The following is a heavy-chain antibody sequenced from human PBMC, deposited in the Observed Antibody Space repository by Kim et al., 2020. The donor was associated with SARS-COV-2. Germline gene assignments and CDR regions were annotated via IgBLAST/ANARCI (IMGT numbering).Heavy chain of an antibody. J-gene: IGHJ1*01. Sequence: SETLSLTCTVSGGSISSGSYYWSWIRQPAGKGLEWIGRIYTSGSTNYNPSLKSRVTISVDTSKNQFSLKLSSVTAADTAVYYCASSNGFRVLSEYFQHWGQGTLVTVSS. V-gene: IGHV4-61*02. CDR2: IYTSGST. CDR1: GGSISSGSYY. CDR3: ASSNGFRVLSEYFQH. D-gene: IGHD2-15*01.